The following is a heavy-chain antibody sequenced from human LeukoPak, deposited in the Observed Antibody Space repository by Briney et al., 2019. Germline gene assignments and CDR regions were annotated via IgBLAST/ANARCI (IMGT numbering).Heavy chain of an antibody. CDR2: ISAYNGNT. Sequence: ASVKVSCKASGYTFTSYGISWVRQAPGQGLEWMGWISAYNGNTNYAQKLQGRVTMTTGTSTSTAYMELSSLRSEDTAVYYCARGRWLQSGVADWGQGTLVTVSS. J-gene: IGHJ4*02. CDR1: GYTFTSYG. CDR3: ARGRWLQSGVAD. D-gene: IGHD5-24*01. V-gene: IGHV1-18*01.